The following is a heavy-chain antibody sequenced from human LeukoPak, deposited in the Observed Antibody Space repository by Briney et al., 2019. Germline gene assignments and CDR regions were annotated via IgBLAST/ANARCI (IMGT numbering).Heavy chain of an antibody. J-gene: IGHJ6*02. CDR1: GFTFSSYG. CDR2: ISYGGSNK. Sequence: GRSLRLSCAASGFTFSSYGMHWVRQAPGKGLEWVAVISYGGSNKYYADSVKGRFTISRDNSKNTLYLQMNSLRAEDTAVYYCAKVGRYCSSTSCSRTYYYYGMDVWGQGTTVTVSS. D-gene: IGHD2-2*01. V-gene: IGHV3-30*18. CDR3: AKVGRYCSSTSCSRTYYYYGMDV.